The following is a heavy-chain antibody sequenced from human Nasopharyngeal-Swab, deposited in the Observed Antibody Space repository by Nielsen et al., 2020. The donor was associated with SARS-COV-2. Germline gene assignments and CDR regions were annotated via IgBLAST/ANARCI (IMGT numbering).Heavy chain of an antibody. CDR3: AKDLRGPYFF. V-gene: IGHV3-23*01. D-gene: IGHD2/OR15-2a*01. CDR1: GYSFRTYG. J-gene: IGHJ4*02. CDR2: IVGSGDNSGSGGST. Sequence: GEALKTSCVASGYSFRTYGMSWVRPAPGEGLEWVAAIVGSGDNSGSGGSTYYADSVKGRFTISRDNSKNTLSLQMNSLRAEDTAVYYCAKDLRGPYFFWGQGTLVTVSS.